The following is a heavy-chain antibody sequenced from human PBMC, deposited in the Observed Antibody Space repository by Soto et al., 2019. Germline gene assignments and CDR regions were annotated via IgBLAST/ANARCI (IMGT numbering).Heavy chain of an antibody. CDR1: GYGFTTYG. CDR2: ISAHNGNT. D-gene: IGHD1-1*01. J-gene: IGHJ4*02. Sequence: QVHLVQSGAEVKKPGASVKVSCKGSGYGFTTYGITWVRQAPGQGLEWMAWISAHNGNTNDAQKLQGRVTVTRDTSTSTAYMELRSRRSDDTAVYYCARGRYGDYWGQGALVTVSS. CDR3: ARGRYGDY. V-gene: IGHV1-18*01.